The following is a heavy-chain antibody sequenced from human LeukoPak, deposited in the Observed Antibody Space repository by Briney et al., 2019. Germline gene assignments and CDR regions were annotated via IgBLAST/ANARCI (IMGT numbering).Heavy chain of an antibody. CDR3: TRLGGGSPDLIIVPGANKLKWYDP. CDR1: GFSFSNAW. Sequence: PGGSLRLSCAASGFSFSNAWMNWVRQAPGKGLEWVGRILSKTSGGTTDYATPVKGRFTISRDDSKSTTYLQMNSLKTEDTALYRCTRLGGGSPDLIIVPGANKLKWYDPWGQGTLVTVSS. V-gene: IGHV3-15*07. CDR2: ILSKTSGGTT. D-gene: IGHD2-2*01. J-gene: IGHJ5*02.